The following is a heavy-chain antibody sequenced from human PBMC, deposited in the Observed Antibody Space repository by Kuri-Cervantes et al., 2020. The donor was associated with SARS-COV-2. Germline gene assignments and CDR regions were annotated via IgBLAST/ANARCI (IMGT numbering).Heavy chain of an antibody. J-gene: IGHJ4*02. CDR2: IIPIFGTA. D-gene: IGHD1-1*01. V-gene: IGHV1-69*05. CDR3: ARVRSDNWNDDAFDY. Sequence: SVKVSCKASGYTFTSYDINWVRQAPGQGLEWMGGIIPIFGTANYAQKFQGRVTITTDESTSTAYMELSSLRSEDTAVYYRARVRSDNWNDDAFDYWGQGTLVTVSS. CDR1: GYTFTSYD.